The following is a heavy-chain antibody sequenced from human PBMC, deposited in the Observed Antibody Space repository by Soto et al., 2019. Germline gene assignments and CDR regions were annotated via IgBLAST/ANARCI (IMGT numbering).Heavy chain of an antibody. CDR1: GYSFTSYW. CDR2: IDPSDSYT. J-gene: IGHJ5*02. D-gene: IGHD3-9*01. Sequence: PGESLKISCKGSGYSFTSYWISWVRQMPGKGLEWMGRIDPSDSYTNYSPSFQGHVTISAGKSISTAYLQWSSLKASDTAMYYCARGYVLRYFSRSDWFDPWGQGTLVTVSS. CDR3: ARGYVLRYFSRSDWFDP. V-gene: IGHV5-10-1*01.